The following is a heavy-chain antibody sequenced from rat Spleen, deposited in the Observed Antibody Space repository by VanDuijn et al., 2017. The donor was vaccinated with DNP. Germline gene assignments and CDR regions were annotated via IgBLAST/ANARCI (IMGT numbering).Heavy chain of an antibody. CDR1: GFSLISNG. J-gene: IGHJ2*01. V-gene: IGHV2S12*01. D-gene: IGHD1-11*01. Sequence: QVQLKESGPGLLQPSQTLSLTCTVSGFSLISNGISWVRRPPGKGLEWIASISSGGDTYYNSAFKSRLSISRDTSKSQVFLKMNSLHTEDTAIYFCTRGGYGGYFAYWGQGVMVTVSS. CDR3: TRGGYGGYFAY. CDR2: ISSGGDT.